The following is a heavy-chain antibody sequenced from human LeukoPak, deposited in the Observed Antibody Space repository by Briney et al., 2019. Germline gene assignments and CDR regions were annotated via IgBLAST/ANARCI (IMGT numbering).Heavy chain of an antibody. Sequence: PGGSLRLSCAASGFTFSSYAMSWVRQAPGKGLEWVSAISGSGSSTYYADSVKGRFTISRDNSKNTLFLQMNSLRAEDTAVYYCARASSITILVYYFEYWGQGTLVTVSS. CDR3: ARASSITILVYYFEY. CDR1: GFTFSSYA. D-gene: IGHD1-14*01. J-gene: IGHJ4*02. V-gene: IGHV3-23*01. CDR2: ISGSGSST.